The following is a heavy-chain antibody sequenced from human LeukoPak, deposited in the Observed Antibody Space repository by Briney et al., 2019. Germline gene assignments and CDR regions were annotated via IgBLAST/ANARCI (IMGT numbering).Heavy chain of an antibody. V-gene: IGHV1-69*05. CDR1: GGTFSSYA. D-gene: IGHD3-22*01. J-gene: IGHJ3*02. CDR2: IIPIFGTA. CDR3: ARGRKNYYDSSGYYTDAFDI. Sequence: SVKVSCKASGGTFSSYAISWVRQAPGQGLEWMGRIIPIFGTANYAQKFQGRVTITTDESTSTAYMELSSLRSEDTAVYYCARGRKNYYDSSGYYTDAFDIWGQGTMVTVSS.